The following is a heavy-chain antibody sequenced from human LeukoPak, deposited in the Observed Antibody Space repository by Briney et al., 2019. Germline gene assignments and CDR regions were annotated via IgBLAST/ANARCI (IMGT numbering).Heavy chain of an antibody. J-gene: IGHJ4*02. Sequence: KPSGTLSLTCAVSGGSISSSNWWSWVRQPPGKGLEWIGEIYHSGSTNYNPSLKSRVTISVDTSKNQFSLKLSSVTAADTAVYYCARDLYYYGSGSYPQFDYWGQGTLVTVSS. CDR1: GGSISSSNW. CDR2: IYHSGST. V-gene: IGHV4-4*02. D-gene: IGHD3-10*01. CDR3: ARDLYYYGSGSYPQFDY.